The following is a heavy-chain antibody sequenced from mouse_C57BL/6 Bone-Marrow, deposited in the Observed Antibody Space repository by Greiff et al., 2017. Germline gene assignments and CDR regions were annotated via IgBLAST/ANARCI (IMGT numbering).Heavy chain of an antibody. CDR1: GYAFSSSW. CDR3: ARGDSNYFWFAY. CDR2: IYPGDGET. V-gene: IGHV1-82*01. D-gene: IGHD2-5*01. Sequence: QVQLKQSGPELVKPGASVKISCKASGYAFSSSWMNWVKQRPGKGLEWIGRIYPGDGETNYNGKFKGKATLTADKSSSTAYMQLSSLTSEDSAVYFCARGDSNYFWFAYWGQGTLVTVSA. J-gene: IGHJ3*01.